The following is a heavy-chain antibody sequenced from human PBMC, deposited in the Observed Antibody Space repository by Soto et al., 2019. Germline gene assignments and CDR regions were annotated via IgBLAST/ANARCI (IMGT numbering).Heavy chain of an antibody. V-gene: IGHV3-23*01. J-gene: IGHJ4*02. CDR2: ISGTGEST. D-gene: IGHD3-3*01. CDR3: AKKAPGLGREWYFDH. CDR1: GFTFSSHG. Sequence: EAQLLESGGGLVQPGGSLRLSCAASGFTFSSHGLSWVRQAPGRGLEWVSGISGTGESTYYADSVKGQFTISRDNSKNTVYLQMNSLRVDDTAIYDCAKKAPGLGREWYFDHGGQGTRVAVSS.